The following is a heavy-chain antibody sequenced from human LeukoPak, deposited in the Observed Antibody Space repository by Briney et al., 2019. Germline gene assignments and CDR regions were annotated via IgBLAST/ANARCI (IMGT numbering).Heavy chain of an antibody. CDR2: INPNSGGT. D-gene: IGHD3-10*01. CDR1: GYSFTNYY. Sequence: GASVKVSCKASGYSFTNYYIHWVRQAPGQGLEWMGRINPNSGGTNYAQKFQGRVTMTRDTSISIAYMELSRLRSDDTAVYYCARDRKVLLWFGELFCWGQGTLVTVSS. J-gene: IGHJ4*02. CDR3: ARDRKVLLWFGELFC. V-gene: IGHV1-2*06.